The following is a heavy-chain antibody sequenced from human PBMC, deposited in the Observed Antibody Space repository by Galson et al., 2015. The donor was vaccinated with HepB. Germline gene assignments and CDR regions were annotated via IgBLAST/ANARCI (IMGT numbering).Heavy chain of an antibody. CDR3: ERQYYYDSCGSKAFDI. V-gene: IGHV5-51*01. Sequence: QSGAEVKKPGESLKISCQGSGYSFTSYWIGWGRQMSGKGLEWMGIIYPGDSDTRYSPSLQGQVTISADKSNSTAYLQWSSLKASDTSMYYCERQYYYDSCGSKAFDIWGQGTMVTASS. D-gene: IGHD3-22*01. CDR2: IYPGDSDT. CDR1: GYSFTSYW. J-gene: IGHJ3*02.